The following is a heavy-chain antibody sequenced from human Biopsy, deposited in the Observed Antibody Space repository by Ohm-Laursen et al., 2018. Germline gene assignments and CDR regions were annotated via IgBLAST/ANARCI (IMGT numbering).Heavy chain of an antibody. J-gene: IGHJ3*02. CDR3: ARHIGSSWEWAFYI. Sequence: SQTLSLTCAVTYGSISGHFWSWIRQAPGKGLEWIGYVYYNGNTNYSPSLKSRATISLDTSKDRFSLKLTSVTAADTAVYYCARHIGSSWEWAFYIWGRGTMVTVPS. CDR1: YGSISGHF. D-gene: IGHD6-13*01. V-gene: IGHV4-59*08. CDR2: VYYNGNT.